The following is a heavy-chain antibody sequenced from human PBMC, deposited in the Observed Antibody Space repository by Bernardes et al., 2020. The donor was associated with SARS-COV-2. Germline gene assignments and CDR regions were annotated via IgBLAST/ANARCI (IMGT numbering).Heavy chain of an antibody. J-gene: IGHJ4*02. CDR2: IYYSGST. CDR3: ATPGGGWPFDY. D-gene: IGHD6-19*01. V-gene: IGHV4-39*07. CDR1: GGSISSSSYY. Sequence: SETLSLTCTVSGGSISSSSYYWGWIRQPPGKGLEWIGSIYYSGSTYYNPSLKSRVTISVDTSKNQFSLKLSSVTAADTAVYYCATPGGGWPFDYWGQGTLVTVSS.